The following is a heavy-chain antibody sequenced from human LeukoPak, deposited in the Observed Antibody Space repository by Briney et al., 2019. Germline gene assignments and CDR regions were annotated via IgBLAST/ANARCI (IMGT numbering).Heavy chain of an antibody. V-gene: IGHV3-23*01. Sequence: PGXXLILSCAASGFTFSSYAMRWVRQAPGKGVDWVSVISGSGDTTYYADSVKGRFTISRDNSKNTLYLQMNSLRAEDSAVSYCAQTCYCRSSGYCNFDYWGQGTLVTVSS. CDR3: AQTCYCRSSGYCNFDY. CDR2: ISGSGDTT. CDR1: GFTFSSYA. J-gene: IGHJ4*02. D-gene: IGHD3-22*01.